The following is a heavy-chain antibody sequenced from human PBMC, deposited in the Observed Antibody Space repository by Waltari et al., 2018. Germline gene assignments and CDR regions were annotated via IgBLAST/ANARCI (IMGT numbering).Heavy chain of an antibody. CDR3: ARGAYYDFWGAFSRGLDY. V-gene: IGHV4-4*09. D-gene: IGHD3-3*01. Sequence: QVQLQESGSGLVKPSETLSFTCTVSGVSIRSHSWNWIRQTPGREMDWIGEIDNSGSPKYNPSLMSRATISQDTSKNQFSLKLTSVTATDTAVYYCARGAYYDFWGAFSRGLDYWGQGALVTVSS. J-gene: IGHJ4*02. CDR2: IDNSGSP. CDR1: GVSIRSHS.